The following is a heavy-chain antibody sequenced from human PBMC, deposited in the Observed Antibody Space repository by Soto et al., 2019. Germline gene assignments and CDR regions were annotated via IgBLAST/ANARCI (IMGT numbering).Heavy chain of an antibody. CDR2: ISGSGGST. CDR3: AKKVGAGEGGYYYYGMDV. D-gene: IGHD1-26*01. V-gene: IGHV3-23*01. Sequence: EVQLLESGGGLVQPGGSLRLSCAASGFTFSSYAMSWVRQAPGKGLEWVSAISGSGGSTYYADSVKGRFTISRDNSKNTLYLQMNSLRAEDTAVYYCAKKVGAGEGGYYYYGMDVWGQGTTVTVSS. J-gene: IGHJ6*02. CDR1: GFTFSSYA.